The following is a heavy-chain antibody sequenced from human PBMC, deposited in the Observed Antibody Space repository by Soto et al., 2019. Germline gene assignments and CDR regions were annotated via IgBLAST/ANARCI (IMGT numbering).Heavy chain of an antibody. Sequence: PGGSLRLSCAASGFTVNNNYMSWVRQAPGKGLEWVSVIYSGGSTYYADSVMGRFTISRDNSKNTVHLQMNSLRAEDTAVYYCKRASYYYDSRGYYYRYYFDYWGQGALVTVPQ. CDR3: KRASYYYDSRGYYYRYYFDY. CDR2: IYSGGST. J-gene: IGHJ4*02. D-gene: IGHD3-22*01. CDR1: GFTVNNNY. V-gene: IGHV3-66*01.